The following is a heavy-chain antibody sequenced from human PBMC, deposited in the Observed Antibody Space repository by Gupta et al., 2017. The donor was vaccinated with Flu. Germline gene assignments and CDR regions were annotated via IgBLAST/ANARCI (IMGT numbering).Heavy chain of an antibody. Sequence: EVQVVESGGGLVQPGQSLRLSCTTSGFTFGDSAMNWVRQAQGKGLEWVGFIRSKAYGETTESAASVKGRFIISRDGSKSIAYLQMNSLKGEDTALYYCSRARTIVGAKYWFDPWGQGTLVTVSS. J-gene: IGHJ5*02. V-gene: IGHV3-49*04. CDR2: IRSKAYGETT. CDR1: GFTFGDSA. CDR3: SRARTIVGAKYWFDP. D-gene: IGHD1-26*01.